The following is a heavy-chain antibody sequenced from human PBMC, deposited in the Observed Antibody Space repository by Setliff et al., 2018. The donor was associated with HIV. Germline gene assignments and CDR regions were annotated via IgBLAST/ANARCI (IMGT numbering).Heavy chain of an antibody. J-gene: IGHJ4*02. CDR2: INPNSGGT. D-gene: IGHD6-13*01. CDR1: GYTFTGYY. CDR3: ARVCPVAAAGPFDY. Sequence: ASVKVSCKASGYTFTGYYIHWVRQAPGQGLEWMGWINPNSGGTNYAQKFQGRVTMTRDTSINTAYMELSRLRSDDTAVYYCARVCPVAAAGPFDYWGQGTMVNVSS. V-gene: IGHV1-2*02.